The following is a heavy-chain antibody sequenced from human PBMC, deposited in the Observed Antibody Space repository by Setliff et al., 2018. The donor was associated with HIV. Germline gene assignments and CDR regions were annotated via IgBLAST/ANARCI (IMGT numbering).Heavy chain of an antibody. D-gene: IGHD6-19*01. J-gene: IGHJ4*02. CDR1: GFTFSSYS. CDR3: ARAPDSSGWYGRDY. V-gene: IGHV3-21*01. CDR2: ISSSSSYI. Sequence: GGSLRLSCAASGFTFSSYSMNRVRQAPGKGLEWVSSISSSSSYIYYADSVKGRFTISRDNAKNSLYLQMNSLRAEDTAVYYCARAPDSSGWYGRDYWGQGTLVTVSS.